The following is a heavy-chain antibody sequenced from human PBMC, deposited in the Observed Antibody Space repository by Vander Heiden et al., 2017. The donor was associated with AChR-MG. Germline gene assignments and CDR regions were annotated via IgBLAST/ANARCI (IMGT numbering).Heavy chain of an antibody. V-gene: IGHV3-30-3*01. CDR1: GFTFSSYA. D-gene: IGHD1-26*01. CDR3: ARARCSGSYPSDY. Sequence: QVQLVESGGGVVQPGRSLRLSCAASGFTFSSYAMHWVRQAPGKGLEWVAVISYDGSNKYYADSVKGRFTISRDNSKNTLYLQMNSLRAEDTAVYYCARARCSGSYPSDYWGQGTLVTVSS. CDR2: ISYDGSNK. J-gene: IGHJ4*02.